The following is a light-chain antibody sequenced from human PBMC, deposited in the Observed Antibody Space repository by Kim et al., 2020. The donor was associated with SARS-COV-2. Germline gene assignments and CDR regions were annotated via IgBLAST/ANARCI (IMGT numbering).Light chain of an antibody. CDR1: KLGDKY. J-gene: IGLJ2*01. Sequence: SVSPGQTASITCSGDKLGDKYACWYQQKPGQSPVLVIYQDSKRPSGIPERFSGSNSGNTATLTIGGTQAMDEADYYCQAWDGSIVVFGGGTQLTVL. CDR2: QDS. CDR3: QAWDGSIVV. V-gene: IGLV3-1*01.